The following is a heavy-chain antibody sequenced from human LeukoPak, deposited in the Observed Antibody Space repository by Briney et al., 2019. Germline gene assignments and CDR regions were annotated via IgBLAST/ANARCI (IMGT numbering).Heavy chain of an antibody. Sequence: GGSLRLSCAASGFTFSSYAMHWVRQAPGKGLEWVTIISYDGSKKYYADYVKGRFTISRDNSKNTLYLQMNSLRAEDTAVYYCARNFRDGYNNSFDYWGQGTLVTVSS. CDR2: ISYDGSKK. CDR3: ARNFRDGYNNSFDY. V-gene: IGHV3-30*04. CDR1: GFTFSSYA. D-gene: IGHD5-24*01. J-gene: IGHJ4*02.